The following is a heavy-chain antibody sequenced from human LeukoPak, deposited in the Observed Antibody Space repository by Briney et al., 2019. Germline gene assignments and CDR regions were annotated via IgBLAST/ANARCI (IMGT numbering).Heavy chain of an antibody. V-gene: IGHV4-39*01. CDR3: ARNHTHEGYGYYFDY. D-gene: IGHD4-17*01. CDR2: IYYSGST. J-gene: IGHJ4*02. CDR1: GGSISSSSYY. Sequence: SETLSLTCTVSGGSISSSSYYWGWIRQPPGKGLEWIGSIYYSGSTSYNPPLKSRVTISVETSKNQFSLKLSSVTAADTAFYYCARNHTHEGYGYYFDYWGQGALVTVSS.